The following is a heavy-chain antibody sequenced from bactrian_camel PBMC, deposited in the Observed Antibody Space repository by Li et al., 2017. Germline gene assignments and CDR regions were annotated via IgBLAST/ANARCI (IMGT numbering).Heavy chain of an antibody. CDR1: GYPYSSIC. Sequence: DVQLVESGGGSVQAGESLSLSCAASGYPYSSICMGWFRQAPGKEREAVARINTSDGTTYYADSVKGRFTISQNNAKNTAYLQMNSLKPEDTAMYYCAADLWDGLGETLAPCTYNSWGQGTQVTVS. D-gene: IGHD5*01. V-gene: IGHV3S40*01. CDR2: INTSDGTT. CDR3: AADLWDGLGETLAPCTYNS. J-gene: IGHJ4*01.